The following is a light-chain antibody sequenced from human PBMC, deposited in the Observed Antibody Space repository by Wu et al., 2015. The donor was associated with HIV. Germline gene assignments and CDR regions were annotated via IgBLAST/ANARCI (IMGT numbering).Light chain of an antibody. CDR2: AAS. V-gene: IGKV1-9*01. CDR1: QGISSY. Sequence: DVQLTQSPSFLSASVGDRVTITCRASQGISSYLAWYQQKSGRAPKLLIYAASTLQSGVPSRFSGSGSGTEFTLTITSLQPEDFATYYCQQLNSYPPGTFGQGTKVEIK. CDR3: QQLNSYPPGT. J-gene: IGKJ1*01.